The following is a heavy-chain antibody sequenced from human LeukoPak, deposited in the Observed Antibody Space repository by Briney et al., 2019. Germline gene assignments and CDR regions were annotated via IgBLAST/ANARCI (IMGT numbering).Heavy chain of an antibody. V-gene: IGHV3-74*01. CDR1: RFTFSSYW. CDR3: ARGSGWYHYFDY. Sequence: PGGSLRLSCAASRFTFSSYWMHWVRQAPGKGLVWVSRINSDGRSTSYADSVKGRFTISRDNAKNPLFLQMNSLRAEDTALYFRARGSGWYHYFDYWGLGTLVTVSS. CDR2: INSDGRST. J-gene: IGHJ4*02. D-gene: IGHD6-19*01.